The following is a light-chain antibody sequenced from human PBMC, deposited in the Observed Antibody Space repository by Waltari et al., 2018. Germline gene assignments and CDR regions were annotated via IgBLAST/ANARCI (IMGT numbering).Light chain of an antibody. V-gene: IGLV1-47*01. CDR3: AAWDDSLSGRV. J-gene: IGLJ3*02. CDR2: RNN. Sequence: QSVLTQPPSASGTPGQRVTISCSGSRSNIGSNYVYWYQQVPGTAPKLLIYRNNQRPSGVPDRFAGSKSGTSASLAISGRRSEDEVDDYCAAWDDSLSGRVFGGGTKVTVL. CDR1: RSNIGSNY.